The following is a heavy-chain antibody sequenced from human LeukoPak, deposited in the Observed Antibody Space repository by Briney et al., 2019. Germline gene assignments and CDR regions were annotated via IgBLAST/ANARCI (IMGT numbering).Heavy chain of an antibody. D-gene: IGHD1-14*01. CDR2: IYPYDSDT. CDR1: RDSFTNYW. Sequence: GESLKISCKGSRDSFTNYWIGWVRQMPGKGLEWMGLIYPYDSDTRYSPSFQGQVTISVDKSISTAYLQWTSLKASDTALYFCARGPDGAYYFDSWGQGTLVSVSS. V-gene: IGHV5-51*01. J-gene: IGHJ4*02. CDR3: ARGPDGAYYFDS.